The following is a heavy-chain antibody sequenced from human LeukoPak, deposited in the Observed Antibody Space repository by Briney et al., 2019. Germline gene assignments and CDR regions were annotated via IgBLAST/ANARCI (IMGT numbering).Heavy chain of an antibody. V-gene: IGHV3-7*01. CDR1: GFTFSSYW. D-gene: IGHD6-6*01. CDR2: IKQDGSEK. Sequence: TGGSLRLSCAASGFTFSSYWMSWVRQAPGKGLEWVVNIKQDGSEKYYVDSVKGRFTISRDNAKNSLYLQMNSLRAEDTAVYYCARAGRGIAARREGYYYYYYMDVWGKGTTVTVSS. CDR3: ARAGRGIAARREGYYYYYYMDV. J-gene: IGHJ6*03.